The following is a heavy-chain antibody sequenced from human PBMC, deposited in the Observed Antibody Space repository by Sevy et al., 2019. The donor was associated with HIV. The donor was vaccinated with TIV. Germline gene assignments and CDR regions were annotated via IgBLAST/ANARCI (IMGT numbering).Heavy chain of an antibody. J-gene: IGHJ3*02. CDR1: GFTFSIIY. CDR2: MKSKTDGGTT. V-gene: IGHV3-15*01. CDR3: TTVGFSNWGSEAFDI. D-gene: IGHD3-16*01. Sequence: GGSLRLSCAASGFTFSIIYMNWVRQSPGKGLEWVGRMKSKTDGGTTDYAAPVKDRFTMSRDDSKNTLYLQMNSLKADDSAVYYCTTVGFSNWGSEAFDIWGQGTTVTVSS.